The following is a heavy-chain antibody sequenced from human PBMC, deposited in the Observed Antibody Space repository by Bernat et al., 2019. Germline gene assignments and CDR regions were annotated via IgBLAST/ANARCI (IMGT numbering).Heavy chain of an antibody. J-gene: IGHJ4*02. CDR3: ARDPSNTSGWYAYFDS. CDR1: GYTFTHHG. CDR2: ISGYNGDT. Sequence: QVQLVQSGTEVKKPGASVMVSCKTSGYTFTHHGIGWVRQAPGQGLEWLGWISGYNGDTIYAQRLQGRVTMTTYTPTNTAYMELTSLRPDDTAVYYCARDPSNTSGWYAYFDSWGQGTLVTVSS. D-gene: IGHD6-19*01. V-gene: IGHV1-18*01.